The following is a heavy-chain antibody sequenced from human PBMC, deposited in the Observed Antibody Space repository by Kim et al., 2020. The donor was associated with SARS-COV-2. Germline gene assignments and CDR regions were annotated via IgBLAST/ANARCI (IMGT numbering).Heavy chain of an antibody. V-gene: IGHV4-61*01. CDR1: GGSVSSGSYY. J-gene: IGHJ4*01. CDR2: IYYSGST. D-gene: IGHD3-3*01. CDR3: ARDTDFWSGPYFDY. Sequence: SETLSLTCTVSGGSVSSGSYYWSWIRQPPGKGLEWIGYIYYSGSTNYNPSLKSRVTISVDTSKNQFSLKLSSVTAADTAVYYCARDTDFWSGPYFDYWG.